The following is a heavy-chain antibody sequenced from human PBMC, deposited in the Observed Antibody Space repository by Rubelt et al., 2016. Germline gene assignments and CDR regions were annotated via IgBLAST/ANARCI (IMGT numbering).Heavy chain of an antibody. CDR2: ISGSGGST. V-gene: IGHV3-23*01. CDR3: AKGGVEWELLSSVDY. D-gene: IGHD1-26*01. J-gene: IGHJ4*02. CDR1: GFTFSSYA. Sequence: EVQLLESGGGLVQPGGSLRLSCAASGFTFSSYAMSWVRQAPGKGLEWVSAISGSGGSTYYADSVKGRFTISRDNSKNTLYLQRNSLRAEDTAVYYCAKGGVEWELLSSVDYWGQGTLVTVSS.